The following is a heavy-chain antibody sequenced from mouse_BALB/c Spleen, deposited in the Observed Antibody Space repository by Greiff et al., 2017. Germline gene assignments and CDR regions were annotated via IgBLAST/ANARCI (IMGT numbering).Heavy chain of an antibody. Sequence: EVKLVESGPELVKPGASVKISCKASGYSFTGYFMNWVMQSHGKSLEWIGRINPYNGDTFYNQKFKGKATLTVDKSSSTAHMELRSLASEDSAVYYCARGDGYWYFDVWGAGTTVTVSS. CDR3: ARGDGYWYFDV. D-gene: IGHD2-3*01. CDR2: INPYNGDT. CDR1: GYSFTGYF. J-gene: IGHJ1*01. V-gene: IGHV1-20*02.